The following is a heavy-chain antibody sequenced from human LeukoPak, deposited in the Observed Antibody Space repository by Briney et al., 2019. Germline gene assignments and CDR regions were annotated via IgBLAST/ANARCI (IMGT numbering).Heavy chain of an antibody. Sequence: SETLSLTCAVYGGSFSGYYWSWIRQPPGKGLEWIGEFNHSGSTNYNPSLKSRVTISVDTSKNQFSLKLSSVTAADTAVYHCARVSGYDFWSGYYTGWFDPWGQGTLVTVSS. D-gene: IGHD3-3*01. V-gene: IGHV4-34*01. CDR3: ARVSGYDFWSGYYTGWFDP. CDR1: GGSFSGYY. CDR2: FNHSGST. J-gene: IGHJ5*02.